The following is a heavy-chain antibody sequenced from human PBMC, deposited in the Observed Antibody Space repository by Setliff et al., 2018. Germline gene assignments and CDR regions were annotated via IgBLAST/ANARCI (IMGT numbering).Heavy chain of an antibody. Sequence: PGGSLRLSCVISGFSISSFTMHWVRQAPGKGLEYVSGILYHGGGTFYAESVRGRFTVSRTTSNNTLFLQMDNLRLDDMAVYYCARDGYDYSFDYWGQGPRSPSPQ. D-gene: IGHD3-3*01. V-gene: IGHV3-64*02. J-gene: IGHJ4*02. CDR1: GFSISSFT. CDR3: ARDGYDYSFDY. CDR2: ILYHGGGT.